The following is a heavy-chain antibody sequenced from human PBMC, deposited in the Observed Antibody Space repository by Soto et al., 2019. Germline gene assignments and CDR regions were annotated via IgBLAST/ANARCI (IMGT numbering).Heavy chain of an antibody. D-gene: IGHD2-2*01. Sequence: QVQLVQSGAEVKKPGASVKVSCKASGYTFTSYDINWVRQATGQGLEGMGWMNPNSGNTGYAQKFQGGVTMTRNTSISTAYMELSSLRSEDTAVYYCASGARQSYCSSTSCLAARPHYYYDMAVWGKGTTVTVS. CDR3: ASGARQSYCSSTSCLAARPHYYYDMAV. V-gene: IGHV1-8*01. J-gene: IGHJ6*03. CDR1: GYTFTSYD. CDR2: MNPNSGNT.